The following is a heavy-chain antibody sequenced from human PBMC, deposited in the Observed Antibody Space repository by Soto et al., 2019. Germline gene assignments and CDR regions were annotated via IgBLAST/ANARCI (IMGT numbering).Heavy chain of an antibody. J-gene: IGHJ6*02. CDR1: VYTFTSYG. Sequence: ASVKVSCKASVYTFTSYGISWVRQAPGQGLEWMGWISAYNGNTNYAQKLQGRVTMTTDTSTSTAYMELRSLRSDDTAVYYCAGDCCGDCYAQYSHYVIDVSCQVPTV. CDR3: AGDCCGDCYAQYSHYVIDV. CDR2: ISAYNGNT. V-gene: IGHV1-18*01. D-gene: IGHD2-21*02.